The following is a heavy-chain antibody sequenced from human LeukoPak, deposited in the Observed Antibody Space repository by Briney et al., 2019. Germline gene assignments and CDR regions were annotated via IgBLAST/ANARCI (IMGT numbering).Heavy chain of an antibody. CDR1: GFTFSSYW. CDR3: ARLLYGGPFDY. Sequence: PGGSLRLSCAASGFTFSSYWMSWVRQAPGRGLEWVANIKQDGSEKYYVDSVKGRFTISRDNAKNSLYLQMNSLRAEDTAVYYCARLLYGGPFDYWGQGTLVTVSS. V-gene: IGHV3-7*01. J-gene: IGHJ4*02. D-gene: IGHD3-16*02. CDR2: IKQDGSEK.